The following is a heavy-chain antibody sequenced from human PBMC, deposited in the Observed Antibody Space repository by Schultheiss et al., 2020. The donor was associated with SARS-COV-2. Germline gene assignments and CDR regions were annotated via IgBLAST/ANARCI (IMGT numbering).Heavy chain of an antibody. V-gene: IGHV3-15*01. CDR2: IKSKTDGGTT. CDR3: TTGGGKGGVDY. CDR1: GFTFSSYW. Sequence: GGSLRLSCAASGFTFSSYWMSWVRQAPGKGLEWVGRIKSKTDGGTTDYAAPVKGRFTISRDDSKNTLYLQMNSLKTEDTAVYYCTTGGGKGGVDYWGQGTLVTVSS. J-gene: IGHJ4*02. D-gene: IGHD4-23*01.